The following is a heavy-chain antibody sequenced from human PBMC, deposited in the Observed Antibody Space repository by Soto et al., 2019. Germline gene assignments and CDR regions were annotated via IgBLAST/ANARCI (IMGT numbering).Heavy chain of an antibody. J-gene: IGHJ6*02. CDR1: GYTFTSYD. V-gene: IGHV1-8*01. Sequence: ASVKVSCKASGYTFTSYDINWVRRATGQGLEWMGWMNPNSGNTAYAQKFQGRVTMTRNTSISTAYMELSSLRSEDTAVYYCARERSYGMDVWGQGTTVTVSS. CDR2: MNPNSGNT. D-gene: IGHD3-16*01. CDR3: ARERSYGMDV.